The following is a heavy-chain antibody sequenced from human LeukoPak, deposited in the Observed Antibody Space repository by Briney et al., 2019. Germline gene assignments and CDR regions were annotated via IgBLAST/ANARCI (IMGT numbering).Heavy chain of an antibody. CDR2: ISYDGSNK. CDR1: GFTFISYT. CDR3: ARDTYGGKSYYYYYMDV. Sequence: GRSLRLSCAASGFTFISYTMNWVRQAPGKGLEWVAVISYDGSNKYYADSVKGRFTVSRDNSKNTLYLQMNSLRAEDTAVYYCARDTYGGKSYYYYYMDVWGKGTTVTVSS. D-gene: IGHD4-23*01. V-gene: IGHV3-30*04. J-gene: IGHJ6*03.